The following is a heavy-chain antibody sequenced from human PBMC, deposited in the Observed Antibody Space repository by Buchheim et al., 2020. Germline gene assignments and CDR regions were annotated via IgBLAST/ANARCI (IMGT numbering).Heavy chain of an antibody. CDR1: GFTFSSYA. CDR2: ISGSGVST. V-gene: IGHV3-23*01. D-gene: IGHD1-26*01. J-gene: IGHJ4*02. CDR3: AKGSTGGSYFGFDY. Sequence: EVQLLESGGGLVQPGGSLRLSCAASGFTFSSYAMSWVRQAPGKGLEWVSAISGSGVSTYYADSVKGRFTISRATSKNPLYLPMNSLRAEDTAVYYCAKGSTGGSYFGFDYWGQGTL.